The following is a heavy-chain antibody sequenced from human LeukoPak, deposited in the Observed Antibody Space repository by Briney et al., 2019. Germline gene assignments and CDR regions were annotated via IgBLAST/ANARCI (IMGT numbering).Heavy chain of an antibody. Sequence: PSETLSLTCAVYGGSFSGYYWSWIRQPPGKGLEWIGEINHSGSTNYNPYLKSRVTISVDTSKNQFSLKLSSVTAADTAVYYCARFTMVRGMDPWGQGTLVTVSS. D-gene: IGHD3-10*01. CDR2: INHSGST. CDR3: ARFTMVRGMDP. V-gene: IGHV4-34*01. J-gene: IGHJ5*02. CDR1: GGSFSGYY.